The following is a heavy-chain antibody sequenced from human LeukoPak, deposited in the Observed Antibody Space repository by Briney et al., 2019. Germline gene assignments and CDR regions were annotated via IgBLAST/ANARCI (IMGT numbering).Heavy chain of an antibody. V-gene: IGHV3-21*01. CDR1: GFTFSSYS. CDR2: ISSSSSYI. Sequence: GGSLRLSCAASGFTFSSYSMNWVRQAPGKGLEWVSSISSSSSYIYYADSVKGRFTISRDNAKNSLYLQMNSLRAEDTAVYYCARGVVDRHQWLDLGDRNWFDPWGQGTLVTVSS. CDR3: ARGVVDRHQWLDLGDRNWFDP. D-gene: IGHD6-19*01. J-gene: IGHJ5*02.